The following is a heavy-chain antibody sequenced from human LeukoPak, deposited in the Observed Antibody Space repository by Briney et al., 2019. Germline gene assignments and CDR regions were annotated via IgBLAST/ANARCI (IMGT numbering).Heavy chain of an antibody. Sequence: SCKASGYTFTSYYIHWVRQAPGKGLEWVAVISKDGSDKYYPGSVRGRFTISRDNSKNTIYLQMDSLRAEDTAIYYCARDYWWNYDYWGQGTLVTVSS. J-gene: IGHJ4*02. V-gene: IGHV3-30-3*01. CDR2: ISKDGSDK. D-gene: IGHD1-7*01. CDR1: GYTFTSYY. CDR3: ARDYWWNYDY.